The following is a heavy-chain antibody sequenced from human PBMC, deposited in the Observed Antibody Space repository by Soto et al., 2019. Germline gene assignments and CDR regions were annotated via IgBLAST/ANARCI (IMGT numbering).Heavy chain of an antibody. D-gene: IGHD5-12*01. Sequence: VQLVESGGGLVKPGGSLRLSCAASGFTFSSYSMNWVRQAPGKGLEWVSSISSSSSYIYYADSVKGRFTISRDNAKNSLYLQMNSLRAEDTAVYYCAGRGYSGYDLYYFDYWGQGTLVTVSS. CDR3: AGRGYSGYDLYYFDY. V-gene: IGHV3-21*01. CDR2: ISSSSSYI. CDR1: GFTFSSYS. J-gene: IGHJ4*02.